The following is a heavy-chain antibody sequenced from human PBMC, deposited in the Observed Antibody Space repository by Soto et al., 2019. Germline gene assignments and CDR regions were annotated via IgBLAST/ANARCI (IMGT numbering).Heavy chain of an antibody. CDR3: AFSMRSFDWFSDY. CDR2: ISGSGART. CDR1: GFNFSNYA. J-gene: IGHJ4*02. V-gene: IGHV3-23*01. D-gene: IGHD3-9*01. Sequence: EVQLLESGGGLVQPGGSLRLSCAGSGFNFSNYAMNWVRQAPGKGLEWVSAISGSGARTSYADSVKGRFTISSDNSKNTLYLQMNSLRVEDTAVYYCAFSMRSFDWFSDYWGQGTLVTVSS.